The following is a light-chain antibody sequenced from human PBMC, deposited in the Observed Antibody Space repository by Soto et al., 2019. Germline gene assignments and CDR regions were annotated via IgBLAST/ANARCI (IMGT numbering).Light chain of an antibody. V-gene: IGKV1-39*01. CDR3: HQSYSTPPT. CDR1: QSISSY. Sequence: EIQMTQSQSSLSASVGDRVTITCRASQSISSYINWYQQKPGNATKLLIYAASSLQSGVPSRFSGSGSGTDFTLTISSLQPEDFATHNCHQSYSTPPTFGGGTKVYIK. CDR2: AAS. J-gene: IGKJ4*01.